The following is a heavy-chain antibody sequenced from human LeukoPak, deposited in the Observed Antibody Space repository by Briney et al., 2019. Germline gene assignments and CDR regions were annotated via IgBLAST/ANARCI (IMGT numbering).Heavy chain of an antibody. D-gene: IGHD6-19*01. CDR1: GFTFSNYA. J-gene: IGHJ4*02. CDR3: ARDPGEWLVYYFDY. CDR2: ISGSGGST. V-gene: IGHV3-23*01. Sequence: GGSLRLSCAASGFTFSNYAMSWVRQAPGKGLEWVSGISGSGGSTYYADSVKGRFTISRDNSKNTLYLQMNSLRAEDTAVYYCARDPGEWLVYYFDYWGQGTLVTVSS.